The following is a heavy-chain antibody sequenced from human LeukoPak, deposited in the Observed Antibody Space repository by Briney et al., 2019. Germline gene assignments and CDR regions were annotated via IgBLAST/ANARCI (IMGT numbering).Heavy chain of an antibody. CDR3: ANAHIGWFDP. CDR2: ISSSSSYI. D-gene: IGHD2-21*01. Sequence: KSGGSLGLSCAASGFTFSSYNMNWVRQAPGKGLEWVSSISSSSSYIYYADSVKGRFTISRDNAKNSLYLQMNSLRAEDTAVYYCANAHIGWFDPWGQGTLVTVSS. J-gene: IGHJ5*02. CDR1: GFTFSSYN. V-gene: IGHV3-21*04.